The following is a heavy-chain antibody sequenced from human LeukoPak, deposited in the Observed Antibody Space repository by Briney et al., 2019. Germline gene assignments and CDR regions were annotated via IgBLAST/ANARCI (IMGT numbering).Heavy chain of an antibody. D-gene: IGHD3-10*01. CDR2: INPNSGGT. V-gene: IGHV1-2*02. CDR3: ARVYPYYYGSGYYMDV. Sequence: SVKVSCKASGYTFATYYMHWVRQAPGQGLEWMGWINPNSGGTNYAQKFQGRVTMTRDTSISTAYMELSRLRSDDTAVYYCARVYPYYYGSGYYMDVWGKGTTVTISS. CDR1: GYTFATYY. J-gene: IGHJ6*03.